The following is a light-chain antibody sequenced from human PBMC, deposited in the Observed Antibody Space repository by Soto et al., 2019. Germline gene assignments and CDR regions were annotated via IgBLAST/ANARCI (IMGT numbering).Light chain of an antibody. V-gene: IGKV3-15*01. CDR2: GAS. Sequence: EIVMTQSPATLSVSPGERATLSCRASQSVSNNLGWYQQKPGQAPRLLIYGASTRATTIPARFSGSWSGTEFTLTISSLESEDVGVYYCQQYNKWPLAFGQGTKLEI. CDR3: QQYNKWPLA. CDR1: QSVSNN. J-gene: IGKJ2*01.